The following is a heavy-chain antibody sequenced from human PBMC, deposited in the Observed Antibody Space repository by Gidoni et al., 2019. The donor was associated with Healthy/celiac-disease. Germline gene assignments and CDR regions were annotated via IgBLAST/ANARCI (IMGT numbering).Heavy chain of an antibody. D-gene: IGHD3-3*01. Sequence: VQLVQSGAEVKKPGESLRISCKGSGHSFTSYWISWVRQMPGKGLEWMGRIDPSDSYTNYSPSFQGHVTISADKSISTAYLQWSSLKASDTAMYYCARHGGNYDFWSGSTNWFDPWGQGTLVTVSS. CDR1: GHSFTSYW. CDR3: ARHGGNYDFWSGSTNWFDP. CDR2: IDPSDSYT. J-gene: IGHJ5*02. V-gene: IGHV5-10-1*03.